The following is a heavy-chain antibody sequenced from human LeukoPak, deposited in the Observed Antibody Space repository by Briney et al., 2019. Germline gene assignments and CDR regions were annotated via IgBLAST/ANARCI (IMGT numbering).Heavy chain of an antibody. V-gene: IGHV5-10-1*01. CDR3: AGDGPYGNY. D-gene: IGHD1-26*01. Sequence: PGESLKISCKGSGYSFSNYWITWVRQMPGKGLEWMGRIDPSDSYTNYSPSLQGHVTLSVDKSITTAYLQWSSLEASDTAIYYCAGDGPYGNYWGQGTLVTVSS. J-gene: IGHJ4*02. CDR2: IDPSDSYT. CDR1: GYSFSNYW.